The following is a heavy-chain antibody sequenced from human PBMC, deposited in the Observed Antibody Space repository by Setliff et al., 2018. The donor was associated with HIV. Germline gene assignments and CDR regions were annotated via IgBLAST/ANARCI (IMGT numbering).Heavy chain of an antibody. J-gene: IGHJ6*02. V-gene: IGHV4-59*11. D-gene: IGHD5-18*01. CDR2: IYSSGST. Sequence: SETLSLTCTVSGGSISSHYWSWIRQPPGKGLEWIGSIYSSGSTNYNPSLKSRVTMSVDTSKNQFSLKLRSVTAADTAVFYCARVKYSYAQGSYYGMDVWGQGTTVTVS. CDR1: GGSISSHY. CDR3: ARVKYSYAQGSYYGMDV.